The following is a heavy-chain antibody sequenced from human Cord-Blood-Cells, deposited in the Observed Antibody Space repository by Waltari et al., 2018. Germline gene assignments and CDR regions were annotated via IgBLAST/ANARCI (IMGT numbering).Heavy chain of an antibody. CDR1: GGSFSGYS. J-gene: IGHJ3*02. CDR2: INHSGST. D-gene: IGHD5-18*01. Sequence: QVQLQQWAAGLLKPSETLSLTCAVSGGSFSGYSWSWIRQPPGKGLEWIGEINHSGSTNYNPSLKSRVTISVDTSKNQFSLKLSSVTAADTAVYYCARAPLRRYSYGHDAFDIWGQGTMVTVSS. CDR3: ARAPLRRYSYGHDAFDI. V-gene: IGHV4-34*01.